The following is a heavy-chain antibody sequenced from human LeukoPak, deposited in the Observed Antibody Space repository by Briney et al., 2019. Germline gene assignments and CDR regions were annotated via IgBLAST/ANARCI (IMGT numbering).Heavy chain of an antibody. CDR1: GYTFTSYG. CDR3: ARVGAYCTSTSCFDY. CDR2: ISAYNGNT. Sequence: ASVKVSCKASGYTFTSYGISWVRQAPGQGLEWMGWISAYNGNTDYAQKLQGRVTMTTDTSTSTGYMELRSLRSDDTAVYYCARVGAYCTSTSCFDYWGQGTLVTVSS. J-gene: IGHJ4*02. D-gene: IGHD2-2*01. V-gene: IGHV1-18*01.